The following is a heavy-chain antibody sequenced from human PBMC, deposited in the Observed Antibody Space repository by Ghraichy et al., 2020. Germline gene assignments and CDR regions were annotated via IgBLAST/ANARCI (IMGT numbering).Heavy chain of an antibody. CDR3: ARHALSTSGGRDFDY. J-gene: IGHJ4*02. CDR1: GGSISGYY. CDR2: IHYSGST. Sequence: SEALSLTCTVSGGSISGYYWSWIRQSPEKGLEWIGYIHYSGSTNYNPSFWGRVAMSVDTSKNQFSLHLNSVTAADTAVYFCARHALSTSGGRDFDYWGQGNLVTVSS. V-gene: IGHV4-59*08. D-gene: IGHD3-16*01.